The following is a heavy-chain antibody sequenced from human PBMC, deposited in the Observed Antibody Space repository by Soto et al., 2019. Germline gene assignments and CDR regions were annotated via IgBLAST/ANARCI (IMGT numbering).Heavy chain of an antibody. J-gene: IGHJ6*02. Sequence: SETLSLTCAVYGGSFSVYYWSWIRQPPGKGLEWIGEINHSGSTNYNPSLKSRVTISVDTSKNQFSLKLSSVTAADTAVYYCARGGEKQLVRYYYYGMDVWGQGTTVTVSS. CDR3: ARGGEKQLVRYYYYGMDV. CDR1: GGSFSVYY. D-gene: IGHD6-13*01. V-gene: IGHV4-34*01. CDR2: INHSGST.